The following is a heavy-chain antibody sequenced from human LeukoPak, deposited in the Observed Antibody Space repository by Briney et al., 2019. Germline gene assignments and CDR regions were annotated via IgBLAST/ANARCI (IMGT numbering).Heavy chain of an antibody. CDR3: ARDPPKTIAAAGNFDY. D-gene: IGHD6-13*01. V-gene: IGHV3-21*01. CDR2: ISSSSSYI. Sequence: GGSLRLSCAASGFTFSSYEMNWVRQAPGKGLEWVSSISSSSSYIYYADSVKGRFTISRDNAKNSLYLQMNSLRAEDTAVYYCARDPPKTIAAAGNFDYWGQGTLVTVSS. CDR1: GFTFSSYE. J-gene: IGHJ4*02.